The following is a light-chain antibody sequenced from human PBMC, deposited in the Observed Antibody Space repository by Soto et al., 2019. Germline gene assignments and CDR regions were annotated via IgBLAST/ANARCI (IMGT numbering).Light chain of an antibody. J-gene: IGKJ1*01. Sequence: EIVLTQSPATLSLSPGERATLSCRASQSLISKYLAWYQKKAGQAPRLLIYGASRRASGIPERCSGRGSGADFTPTISRVEPEDFAVYFCQRCGSSSLTFGQGTKVDIK. CDR2: GAS. CDR3: QRCGSSSLT. V-gene: IGKV3-20*01. CDR1: QSLISKY.